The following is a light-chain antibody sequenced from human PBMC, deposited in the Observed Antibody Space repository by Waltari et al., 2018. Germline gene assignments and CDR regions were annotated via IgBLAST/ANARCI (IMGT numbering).Light chain of an antibody. CDR2: WAS. CDR1: QSVLYSSNNKNH. Sequence: DIVMTQSPDSLAVSLGERATINCKSSQSVLYSSNNKNHLAWYQQKPGQPPKLLIYWASTRESGVPDRFSGSGSRTDFTLTISSLQAEDVAVYYCQQYYSTLRTFGQGTKVEIK. J-gene: IGKJ1*01. CDR3: QQYYSTLRT. V-gene: IGKV4-1*01.